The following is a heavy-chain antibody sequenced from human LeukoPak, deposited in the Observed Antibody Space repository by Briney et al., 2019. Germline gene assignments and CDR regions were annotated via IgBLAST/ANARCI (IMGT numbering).Heavy chain of an antibody. CDR2: ISGSGGST. D-gene: IGHD4-11*01. CDR3: AKDYRNYNYFDY. V-gene: IGHV3-23*01. CDR1: GFTFSSYA. Sequence: PGGSLRLPCAASGFTFSSYAMSWVRQAPGKGLEWVSAISGSGGSTYYADSVKGRFTISRDNSKNTLYLQMNSLRAEDTAVYYCAKDYRNYNYFDYWGQGTLVTVSS. J-gene: IGHJ4*02.